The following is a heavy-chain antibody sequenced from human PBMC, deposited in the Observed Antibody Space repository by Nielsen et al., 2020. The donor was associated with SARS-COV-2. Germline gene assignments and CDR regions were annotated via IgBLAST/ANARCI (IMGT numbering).Heavy chain of an antibody. D-gene: IGHD6-13*01. V-gene: IGHV3-21*01. J-gene: IGHJ4*02. CDR1: GFTFSSYS. CDR3: ARLESSSWYWSY. CDR2: ISSSSSYI. Sequence: GESLKISCAASGFTFSSYSMNWVRQAPGKELEWVSSISSSSSYIYYADSVKGRFTISRDNAKNSLYLQMNSLRAEDTAVYYCARLESSSWYWSYWGQGTLVTVSS.